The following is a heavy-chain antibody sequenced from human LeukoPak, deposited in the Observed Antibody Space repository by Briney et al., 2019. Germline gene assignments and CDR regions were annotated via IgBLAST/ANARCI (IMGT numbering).Heavy chain of an antibody. CDR2: IYYSGST. D-gene: IGHD3-22*01. CDR1: GASISSSNYY. V-gene: IGHV4-39*02. J-gene: IGHJ4*02. CDR3: AREDDSSGSDY. Sequence: PSETLCLTCTASGASISSSNYYWGWIRQPPGKGLEWIGSIYYSGSTSYNPSLQRRATISVDTAKNQFSLKLSSVTAADTAVYYCAREDDSSGSDYWGQGTLVTVSS.